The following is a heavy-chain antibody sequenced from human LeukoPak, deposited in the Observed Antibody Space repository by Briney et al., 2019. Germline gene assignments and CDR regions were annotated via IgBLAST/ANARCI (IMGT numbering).Heavy chain of an antibody. V-gene: IGHV3-30-3*01. CDR1: GFTFSDYY. D-gene: IGHD2-8*01. CDR3: ARGGANFFDY. J-gene: IGHJ4*02. Sequence: GGSLRLSCAASGFTFSDYYMSWIRLAPGKGLEWVATISYDGSNKNYADSVKGRFTISRDNSKNTLYLQMNSLRVEDTAVYYCARGGANFFDYWGQGALVTVSS. CDR2: ISYDGSNK.